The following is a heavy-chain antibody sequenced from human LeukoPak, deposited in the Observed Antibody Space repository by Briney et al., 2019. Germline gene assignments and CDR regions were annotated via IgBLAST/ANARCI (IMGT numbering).Heavy chain of an antibody. CDR2: MNPNSGNT. V-gene: IGHV1-8*03. CDR3: ARGSSWYNWFDP. Sequence: ASVNVSCKASVYTFTSYDINWVRQATGQGLEWMGWMNPNSGNTGYAQKFQGRVTITRNTSISTAYMELSSLRSEDTAVYYCARGSSWYNWFDPWGQGTLVTVSS. D-gene: IGHD6-13*01. CDR1: VYTFTSYD. J-gene: IGHJ5*02.